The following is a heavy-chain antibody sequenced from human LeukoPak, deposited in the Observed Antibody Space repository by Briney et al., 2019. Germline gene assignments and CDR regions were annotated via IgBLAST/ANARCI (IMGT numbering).Heavy chain of an antibody. D-gene: IGHD1-26*01. CDR3: ARHSGSYDAFDI. CDR2: IYYSGST. CDR1: RGSLSSYY. J-gene: IGHJ3*02. V-gene: IGHV4-59*08. Sequence: SETLSLTCTVSRGSLSSYYWSWLRQPPGKGLEWIGYIYYSGSTNYNPSLKSRVTISVDTSKNQFSLKLSSVTAADTAVYYCARHSGSYDAFDIWGQGTMVTVSS.